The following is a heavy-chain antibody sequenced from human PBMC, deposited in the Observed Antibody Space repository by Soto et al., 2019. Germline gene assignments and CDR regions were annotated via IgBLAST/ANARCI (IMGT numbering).Heavy chain of an antibody. CDR1: GFTVSSSY. V-gene: IGHV3-66*01. J-gene: IGHJ5*02. Sequence: EVQLVESGGGLVQPGGSLRLSCAASGFTVSSSYLYWVRQAPGKGLEWVSSIYKSGDTYYADSVKGRFTISRDNYKSTLFLQMNSLRAEDTAVNYCARGTVGTNPNWLGPWGQGTLVTVSS. D-gene: IGHD1-26*01. CDR2: IYKSGDT. CDR3: ARGTVGTNPNWLGP.